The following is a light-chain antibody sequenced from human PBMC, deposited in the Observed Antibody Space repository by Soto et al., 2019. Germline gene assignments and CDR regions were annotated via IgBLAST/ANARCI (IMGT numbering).Light chain of an antibody. CDR2: GAS. CDR3: QQYVSSPWT. V-gene: IGKV3-20*01. Sequence: EIVLTQSPGTLSLSPGERATLSCRASQSVSNSYLAWYQQRPGQAPRLLIYGASTRATGIPDRFSVSGSGTDFTLTISGLEPEDFAVYFCQQYVSSPWTFGQGTKVEIK. J-gene: IGKJ1*01. CDR1: QSVSNSY.